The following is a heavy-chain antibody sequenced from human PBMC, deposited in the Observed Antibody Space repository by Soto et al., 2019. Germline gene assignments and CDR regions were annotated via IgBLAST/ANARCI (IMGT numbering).Heavy chain of an antibody. CDR2: ISYDGSNK. V-gene: IGHV3-30*18. Sequence: RRLSCAASGFTFSSYGMHWVRQAPGKGLEWVAVISYDGSNKYYADSVKGRFTISRDNSKNTLYLQMNSLRAEDTAVYYCAKDGSSDWETYYYYYGMDVWGQGTTVTVSS. D-gene: IGHD6-19*01. J-gene: IGHJ6*02. CDR1: GFTFSSYG. CDR3: AKDGSSDWETYYYYYGMDV.